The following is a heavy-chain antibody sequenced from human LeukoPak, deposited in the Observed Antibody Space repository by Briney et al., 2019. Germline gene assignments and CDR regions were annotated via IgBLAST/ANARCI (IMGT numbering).Heavy chain of an antibody. CDR2: ISYDGSNK. CDR3: AKDPSRGRIVGATSAFDI. J-gene: IGHJ3*02. V-gene: IGHV3-30*18. Sequence: GGSLRLSCAASGFTFSSYGMHWVRQAPGKGLEWVAVISYDGSNKYYADSVKGRFTISRDNSKNTLYLQMNSLRAEDTAVYYCAKDPSRGRIVGATSAFDIWGQGTMVTVSS. CDR1: GFTFSSYG. D-gene: IGHD1-26*01.